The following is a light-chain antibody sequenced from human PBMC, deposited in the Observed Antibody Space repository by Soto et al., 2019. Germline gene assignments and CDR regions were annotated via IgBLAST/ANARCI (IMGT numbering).Light chain of an antibody. CDR2: AAS. V-gene: IGKV3-20*01. J-gene: IGKJ2*01. CDR1: QSVSSSY. CDR3: QQYGRSPYT. Sequence: EIVLTQSPGTLSLSPGERATLSCRASQSVSSSYLAWYQQKPGQAPRLLIYAASSRATDIPDRFSGRGSGKDFTLTIIRLEPEDFAVYYCQQYGRSPYTFGQGTKLEIK.